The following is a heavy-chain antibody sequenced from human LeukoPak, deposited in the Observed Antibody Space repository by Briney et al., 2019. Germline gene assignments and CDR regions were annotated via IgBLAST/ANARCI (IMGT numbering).Heavy chain of an antibody. CDR2: ISAYNGNT. CDR3: ARSVVLRYFDWLLSYYFDY. J-gene: IGHJ4*02. V-gene: IGHV1-18*01. D-gene: IGHD3-9*01. Sequence: GASVKVSCKASGGTFSSYAISWVRQAPGQGLEWMGWISAYNGNTNYAQKLQGRVTMTTDTSTSTAYMELRSLRSDDTAVYYCARSVVLRYFDWLLSYYFDYWGQGTLVTVSS. CDR1: GGTFSSYA.